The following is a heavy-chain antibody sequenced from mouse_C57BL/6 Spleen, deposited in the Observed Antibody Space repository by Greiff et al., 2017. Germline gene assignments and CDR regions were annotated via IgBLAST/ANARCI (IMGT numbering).Heavy chain of an antibody. J-gene: IGHJ2*01. CDR1: GYAFTNYL. V-gene: IGHV1-54*01. CDR3: ARSGVYYDYDC. CDR2: INPGSGGT. D-gene: IGHD2-4*01. Sequence: QVQLQQSGAELVRPGTSVKVSCKASGYAFTNYLIEWVKQRPGQGLEWIGVINPGSGGTNYNEKFKGKATLTADKSSSTAYMQLSSLTSEDAAVYFCARSGVYYDYDCWGQGTTLTVSS.